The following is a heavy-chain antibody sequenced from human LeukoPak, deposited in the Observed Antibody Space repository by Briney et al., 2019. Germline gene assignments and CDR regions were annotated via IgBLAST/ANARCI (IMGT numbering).Heavy chain of an antibody. CDR1: AFIFSGHW. CDR2: IKEDGSER. V-gene: IGHV3-7*03. CDR3: ADSSSLDGYVLFRSY. J-gene: IGHJ4*02. D-gene: IGHD3-16*01. Sequence: GGSLRLSCEGSAFIFSGHWMNWVRQTPGKGLEWVASIKEDGSERQYVDSVKGRFSISRDNTKGSLFLQLNSLRAEDTAVYYCADSSSLDGYVLFRSYWGQGTLVTVSS.